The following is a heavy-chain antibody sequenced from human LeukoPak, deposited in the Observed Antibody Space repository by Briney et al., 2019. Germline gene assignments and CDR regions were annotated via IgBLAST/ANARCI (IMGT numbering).Heavy chain of an antibody. CDR3: ARDSSPDS. J-gene: IGHJ4*02. D-gene: IGHD6-13*01. CDR2: ISSSSSTI. Sequence: GGSLRLSCAASGFTFSTYSMNWVRQAPGKGLEWVSYISSSSSTIYYAYSVKGRFTISRDNAKNSLYLQMNNLRAEDTAVYYCARDSSPDSWGQGTLVTVSS. V-gene: IGHV3-48*01. CDR1: GFTFSTYS.